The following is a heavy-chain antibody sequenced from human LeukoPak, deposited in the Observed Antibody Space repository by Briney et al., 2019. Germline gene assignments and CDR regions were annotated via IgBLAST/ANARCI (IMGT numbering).Heavy chain of an antibody. CDR3: ARWGSYRNHDAFDI. D-gene: IGHD1-26*01. CDR1: GGSISSYY. J-gene: IGHJ3*02. Sequence: SSETLSLTCTVSGGSISSYYWSWIRQPPGKGLEWIGYIYYSGSTNYNPSLKSRVTISVDTSKNQFSLKLSSVTAADTAVYYCARWGSYRNHDAFDIWGQGTMATVSS. V-gene: IGHV4-59*08. CDR2: IYYSGST.